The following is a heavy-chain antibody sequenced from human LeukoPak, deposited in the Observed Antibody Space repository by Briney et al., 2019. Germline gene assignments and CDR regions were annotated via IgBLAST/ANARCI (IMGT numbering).Heavy chain of an antibody. CDR1: GGSFSGYY. CDR2: INHSGST. CDR3: GRAGISLVRGGKTPNYDY. J-gene: IGHJ4*02. D-gene: IGHD3-10*01. V-gene: IGHV4-34*01. Sequence: SETLSLTCAVYGGSFSGYYWSWIRQPPGKGLEWIGEINHSGSTNYNPSLKSRGTISADTSKNQFSLKLSSVTAADTAVYYWGRAGISLVRGGKTPNYDYWGQGTLVTVSS.